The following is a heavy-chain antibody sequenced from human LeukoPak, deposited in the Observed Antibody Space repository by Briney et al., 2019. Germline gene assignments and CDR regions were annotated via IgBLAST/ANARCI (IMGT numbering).Heavy chain of an antibody. J-gene: IGHJ5*02. CDR3: ARVESYCSSTSCSSPRGWFGP. V-gene: IGHV5-51*01. CDR1: GYSFTSYW. Sequence: GESLKISCKGSGYSFTSYWIGWVRQMPGKGLEWMGIIYPGDSDTRYSPSFQGQVTISADKSISTAYLQWSSLKASDTAMYYCARVESYCSSTSCSSPRGWFGPWGQGTLVTVSS. CDR2: IYPGDSDT. D-gene: IGHD2-2*01.